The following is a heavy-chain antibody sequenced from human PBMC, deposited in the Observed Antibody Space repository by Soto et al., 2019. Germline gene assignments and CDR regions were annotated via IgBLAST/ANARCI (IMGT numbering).Heavy chain of an antibody. J-gene: IGHJ6*02. CDR3: ARDRSVLVPAVYYYGMDV. Sequence: RGARRLSCAGSGFTLSSDGMHLGRQAPGKGLEWVAVIWFDGSSTYYVDSVKGRFTISRDNSKNTLYLQMNRLRAEDTAVYYCARDRSVLVPAVYYYGMDVWGQGTTVTVSS. CDR2: IWFDGSST. V-gene: IGHV3-33*01. D-gene: IGHD2-2*01. CDR1: GFTLSSDG.